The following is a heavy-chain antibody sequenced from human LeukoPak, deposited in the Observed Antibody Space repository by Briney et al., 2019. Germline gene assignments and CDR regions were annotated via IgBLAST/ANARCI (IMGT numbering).Heavy chain of an antibody. J-gene: IGHJ4*02. Sequence: PGGSLRLSCSASGFPFSSYAMHWVRQAPGKGLEWVAVISYDGSNKYYADSVKGRFTISRDNSKNTLYLQMSSLRPEDTAVYYCANGGYTSSWYVVDYWGQGTLVTVSS. D-gene: IGHD6-13*01. CDR1: GFPFSSYA. V-gene: IGHV3-30*04. CDR3: ANGGYTSSWYVVDY. CDR2: ISYDGSNK.